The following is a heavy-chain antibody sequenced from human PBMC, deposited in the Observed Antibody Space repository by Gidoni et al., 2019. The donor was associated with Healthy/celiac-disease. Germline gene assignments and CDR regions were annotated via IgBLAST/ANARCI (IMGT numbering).Heavy chain of an antibody. Sequence: EVQLVESGGGLGKPGGSLRLSCAASGFTVSNAWMSWVRQAPGKGLEWVGRIKSKTNGGTTDYAAPVKGRFTISRDDSKNTLYLQMNSLKTEDTAVYYCTTDMYYYDSSGYYYFDYWGQGTLVTVSS. CDR2: IKSKTNGGTT. V-gene: IGHV3-15*01. CDR1: GFTVSNAW. D-gene: IGHD3-22*01. J-gene: IGHJ4*02. CDR3: TTDMYYYDSSGYYYFDY.